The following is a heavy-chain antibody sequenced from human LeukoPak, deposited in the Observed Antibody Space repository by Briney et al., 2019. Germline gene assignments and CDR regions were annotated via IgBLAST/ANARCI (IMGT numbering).Heavy chain of an antibody. CDR3: GKDMSDHYYGSGSYRWYYFGGDV. D-gene: IGHD3-10*01. J-gene: IGHJ6*04. CDR2: ISGDGGIP. V-gene: IGHV3-43*02. Sequence: GRSLRLSCAASGFTYDDYAMHSLRQAPGKGLEWVSFISGDGGIPYYADSVKGRFTISRDNSKTSLHLQMNILRAEDTALYYYGKDMSDHYYGSGSYRWYYFGGDVWGERTKVSVRS. CDR1: GFTYDDYA.